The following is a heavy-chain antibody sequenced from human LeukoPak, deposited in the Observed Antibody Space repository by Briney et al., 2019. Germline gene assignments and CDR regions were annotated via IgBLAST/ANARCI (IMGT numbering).Heavy chain of an antibody. V-gene: IGHV3-23*01. J-gene: IGHJ4*02. CDR3: AKDRTIRGGYSYDLGDY. D-gene: IGHD5-18*01. Sequence: PGGSLRLSCAASGFTFSSYAMSWVRQAPGKGLEWVSAISGSSGGTYYADSVKGRFTISRDNSKNTLYLQMSSLRAEDTAVYYCAKDRTIRGGYSYDLGDYWGQGTLVTASS. CDR2: ISGSSGGT. CDR1: GFTFSSYA.